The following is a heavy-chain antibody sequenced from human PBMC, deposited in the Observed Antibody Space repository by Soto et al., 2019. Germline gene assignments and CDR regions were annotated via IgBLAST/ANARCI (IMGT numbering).Heavy chain of an antibody. CDR1: GFTFSNYW. CDR2: IKSDGSST. J-gene: IGHJ4*02. Sequence: EVQLVESGGGLVQPGGSLRLSCAASGFTFSNYWMHWVRQAPGEGLVWVSRIKSDGSSTSDADSLRGRFTISRDNAKNTVYLQMTSLRAEDTAVYYCASHVSQWRENTFDYWGQGTLVTVSS. D-gene: IGHD6-19*01. V-gene: IGHV3-74*01. CDR3: ASHVSQWRENTFDY.